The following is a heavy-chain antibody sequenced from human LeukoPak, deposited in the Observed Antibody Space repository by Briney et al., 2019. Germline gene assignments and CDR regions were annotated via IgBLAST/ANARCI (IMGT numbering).Heavy chain of an antibody. J-gene: IGHJ6*02. CDR3: ASCQTTKYYYDGMDV. CDR2: INHSGST. V-gene: IGHV4-34*01. CDR1: GGSFSGYY. Sequence: PSETLSLTCAVYGGSFSGYYWSWLRQPPGKGLEWIGEINHSGSTSYNPSLKSRVTISVDTSKSQFSLKVNSVTAADTAVYYCASCQTTKYYYDGMDVWGQGTTVTVSS. D-gene: IGHD1-14*01.